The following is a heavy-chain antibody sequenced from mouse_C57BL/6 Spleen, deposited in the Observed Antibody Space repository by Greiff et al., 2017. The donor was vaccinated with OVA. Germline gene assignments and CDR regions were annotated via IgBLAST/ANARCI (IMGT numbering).Heavy chain of an antibody. CDR3: ALYYCGSSYVRYFDV. V-gene: IGHV1-50*01. Sequence: QVQLQQPGAELVKPGASVKLSCKASGYTFTSYWMQWVKQRPGQGLEWIGEIDPSDSYTNYNQKFKGKATLTVDTSSSTAYMQLSSLTSEDSAVYYCALYYCGSSYVRYFDVWGTGTTVTVSS. CDR1: GYTFTSYW. D-gene: IGHD1-1*01. J-gene: IGHJ1*03. CDR2: IDPSDSYT.